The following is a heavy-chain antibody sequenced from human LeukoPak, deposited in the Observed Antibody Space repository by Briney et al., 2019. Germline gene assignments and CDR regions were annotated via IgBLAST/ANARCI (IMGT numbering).Heavy chain of an antibody. CDR1: GYTFTAYY. J-gene: IGHJ4*02. V-gene: IGHV1-2*04. CDR2: INPNSGGT. Sequence: ASVQVSCKASGYTFTAYYMHWVRQAPGQGLEGMGWINPNSGGTNYAQKFQGWVTMTRDTSISTPYMELSRLRSDDTDVYYCARSPGEKVTPDYWGQGTLVTVSS. D-gene: IGHD2-21*02. CDR3: ARSPGEKVTPDY.